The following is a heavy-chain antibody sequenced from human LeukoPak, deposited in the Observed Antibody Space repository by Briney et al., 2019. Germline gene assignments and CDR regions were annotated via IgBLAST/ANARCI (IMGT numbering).Heavy chain of an antibody. V-gene: IGHV3-66*01. CDR3: ARANPRGYFDY. J-gene: IGHJ4*02. Sequence: PGGSLRLSCAASGFTFSSYGMPWVRQAPGKGLEWVAVIYSGGSTYYADSVKGRFTISRDNSKNTLYLQMNSLRAEDTAVYYCARANPRGYFDYWGQGTLVTVSS. CDR1: GFTFSSYG. CDR2: IYSGGST. D-gene: IGHD3-10*01.